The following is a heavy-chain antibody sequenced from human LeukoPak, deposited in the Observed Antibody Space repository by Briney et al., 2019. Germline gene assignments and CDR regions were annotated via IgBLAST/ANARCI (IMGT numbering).Heavy chain of an antibody. CDR2: ISYDGSNK. J-gene: IGHJ4*02. CDR3: ARDSSLDY. Sequence: PGGSLGLSCAASGFTFSSYAMHWVRQAPGKGLEWVAVISYDGSNKYYADSVKGRFTISRDNSKNTLYLQMNSLRAEDTAVYYCARDSSLDYWGQGTLVTVSS. CDR1: GFTFSSYA. D-gene: IGHD6-6*01. V-gene: IGHV3-30-3*01.